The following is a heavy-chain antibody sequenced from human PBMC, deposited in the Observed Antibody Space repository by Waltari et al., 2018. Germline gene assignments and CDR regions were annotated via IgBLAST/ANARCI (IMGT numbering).Heavy chain of an antibody. Sequence: QVQLQESGPGLVKPSQTLSLTCTVSGGSISRGGYYWRWNRQHPGKGLEWIGYIYYSGITYYNPSLKSRVTISVDSSKNQFSLKLSSVTAADTAVYYCARPRIAAAGLDAFDIWGQGTMVTVSS. CDR3: ARPRIAAAGLDAFDI. CDR1: GGSISRGGYY. CDR2: IYYSGIT. V-gene: IGHV4-31*03. D-gene: IGHD6-13*01. J-gene: IGHJ3*02.